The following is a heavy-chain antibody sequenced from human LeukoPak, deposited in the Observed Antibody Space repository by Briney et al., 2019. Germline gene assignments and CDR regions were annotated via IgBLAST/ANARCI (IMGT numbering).Heavy chain of an antibody. CDR3: ARRSYCSSTSCYSSYYYYYGMDV. CDR2: IYPGDSDT. CDR1: GYSFTSYW. D-gene: IGHD2-2*01. Sequence: GESLQISCKGSGYSFTSYWIGWVRQMPGKGLEWVGIIYPGDSDTRYSPSFQGQVTISADKSISTAYLQWSSLKASDTAMYYCARRSYCSSTSCYSSYYYYYGMDVWGKGTTVTVSS. V-gene: IGHV5-51*01. J-gene: IGHJ6*04.